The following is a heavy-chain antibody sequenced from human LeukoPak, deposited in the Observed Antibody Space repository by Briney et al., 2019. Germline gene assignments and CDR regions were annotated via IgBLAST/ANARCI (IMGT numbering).Heavy chain of an antibody. Sequence: SVKVSCKASGGTFSSYAISWVRQAPGQGLEWMGGIIPIFGTANYAQKFQGRVTITADEFTSTAYMELSSLRSEDTAAYYCARARHYYDSSGYYNFDYWGQGTLVTVSS. CDR2: IIPIFGTA. V-gene: IGHV1-69*13. D-gene: IGHD3-22*01. CDR3: ARARHYYDSSGYYNFDY. J-gene: IGHJ4*02. CDR1: GGTFSSYA.